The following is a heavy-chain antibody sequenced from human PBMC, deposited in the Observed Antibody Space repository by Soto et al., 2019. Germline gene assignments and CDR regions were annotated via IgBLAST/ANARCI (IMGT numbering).Heavy chain of an antibody. V-gene: IGHV2-5*02. Sequence: SGPTLVNPTQTLTPTCTFSGFSLSTSDVGVGWIRQPPGKALEWLAVIYWDDDKRYRPSLKSRLTITKDTSKNQVVLTMTNVDPVDTGTFYCAHTEYSRSSFDNWGQGTLVTVSS. CDR2: IYWDDDK. CDR3: AHTEYSRSSFDN. CDR1: GFSLSTSDVG. J-gene: IGHJ4*02. D-gene: IGHD6-6*01.